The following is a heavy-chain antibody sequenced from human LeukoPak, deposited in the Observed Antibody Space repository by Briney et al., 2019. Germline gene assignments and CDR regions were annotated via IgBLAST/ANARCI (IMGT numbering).Heavy chain of an antibody. J-gene: IGHJ6*03. D-gene: IGHD5-24*01. V-gene: IGHV4-34*01. CDR2: INHSGST. CDR3: ARDRRGWLQFYYYYMDV. CDR1: GGPFSGYY. Sequence: SETLSLTCAVYGGPFSGYYWSWIRQPPGKGLEWIGEINHSGSTNYNPSLKSRVTISVDTSKNQFSLKLSSVTAADTAVYYCARDRRGWLQFYYYYMDVWGKGTTVTISS.